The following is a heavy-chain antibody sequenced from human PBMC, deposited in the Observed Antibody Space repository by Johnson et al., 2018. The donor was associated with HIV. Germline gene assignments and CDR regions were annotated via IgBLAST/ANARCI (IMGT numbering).Heavy chain of an antibody. CDR3: ARDATPWGGDYVGYAFDL. V-gene: IGHV3-66*01. D-gene: IGHD4-17*01. Sequence: VQLVESGGGVVQPGGSLRLSCAASGFTVSTNYMSWVRQAPGKGLEWVSVIYSGGSIYYAVSVKGRFTISRDNSKNTLYLQMNSLRAEDTAIYYCARDATPWGGDYVGYAFDLWGQGTNVIVSS. CDR2: IYSGGSI. J-gene: IGHJ3*01. CDR1: GFTVSTNY.